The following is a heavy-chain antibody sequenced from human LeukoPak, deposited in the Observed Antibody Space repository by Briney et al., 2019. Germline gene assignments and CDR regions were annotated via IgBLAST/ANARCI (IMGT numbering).Heavy chain of an antibody. CDR3: ARDGGGVSSWVSR. D-gene: IGHD2-8*02. Sequence: GESLKISCKGSGYSFSSYWISWVRQMPGKGLEWMGRIDPGDSFTKYRPSLEGRVTISVDKSLSTVYLQWSSLKASDTAIYYCARDGGGVSSWVSRWGQGTLVTVSS. J-gene: IGHJ4*02. CDR2: IDPGDSFT. V-gene: IGHV5-10-1*01. CDR1: GYSFSSYW.